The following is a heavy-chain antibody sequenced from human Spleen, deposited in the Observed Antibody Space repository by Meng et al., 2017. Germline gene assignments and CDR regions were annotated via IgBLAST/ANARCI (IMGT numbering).Heavy chain of an antibody. CDR3: ARDGDYYDIGP. CDR1: GYTFAAYW. J-gene: IGHJ5*02. D-gene: IGHD3-22*01. Sequence: QVQLVQSGAAVKKPGASVKVSCQASGYTFAAYWIQWVRQAPGQGLEWMGRINPNSGVTNYAQNFQGRVTMTRDTSISTAYMELSSLRSDDTAVYYCARDGDYYDIGPWGQGTLVTVSS. V-gene: IGHV1-2*06. CDR2: INPNSGVT.